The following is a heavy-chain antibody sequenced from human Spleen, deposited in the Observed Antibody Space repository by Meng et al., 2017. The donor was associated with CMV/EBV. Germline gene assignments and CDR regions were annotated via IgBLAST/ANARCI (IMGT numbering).Heavy chain of an antibody. V-gene: IGHV4-39*07. CDR1: GGSISSSSYY. Sequence: QLQLQESAPGRVKPSETLSLTCTVSGGSISSSSYYWGWLRQPPGKGLEWIGSIYYSGSTYYNPSLKSRVTISVDTSKNQFSLKLSSVTAADTAVYYCMGATKGNWFDPWGQGTLVTVSS. D-gene: IGHD1-26*01. CDR3: MGATKGNWFDP. J-gene: IGHJ5*02. CDR2: IYYSGST.